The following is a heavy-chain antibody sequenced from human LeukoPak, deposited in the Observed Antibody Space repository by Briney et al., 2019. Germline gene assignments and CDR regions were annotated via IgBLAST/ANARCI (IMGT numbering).Heavy chain of an antibody. V-gene: IGHV4-39*01. CDR3: ARASQDYYYYMDV. CDR2: IYYSGST. Sequence: SETLSLTCTVSGGSIGNTTFYWGWIRQPPGKGLEWIGTIYYSGSTYYNPSLKSRVTVSIDTSKNQFSLKLSSVTAADTAVYYCARASQDYYYYMDVWGKGTTVTVSS. CDR1: GGSIGNTTFY. J-gene: IGHJ6*03.